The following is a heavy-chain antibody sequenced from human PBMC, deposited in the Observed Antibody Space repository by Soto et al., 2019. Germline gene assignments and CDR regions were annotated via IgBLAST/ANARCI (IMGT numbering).Heavy chain of an antibody. D-gene: IGHD3-22*01. J-gene: IGHJ3*02. CDR1: GYTFTSYD. V-gene: IGHV1-8*01. Sequence: ASVKVSCKASGYTFTSYDINWVRQATGQGLEWMGWMNPNSGNTGYAQKFQGRVTMTRNTSISTAYMELSSLRSEDTAVYYCARALYYDSSGSDDAFDIWGQGTMVTVSS. CDR2: MNPNSGNT. CDR3: ARALYYDSSGSDDAFDI.